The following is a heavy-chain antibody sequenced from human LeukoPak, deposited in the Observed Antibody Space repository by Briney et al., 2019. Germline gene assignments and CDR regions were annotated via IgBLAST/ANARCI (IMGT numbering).Heavy chain of an antibody. J-gene: IGHJ5*02. CDR1: GGSIINYY. Sequence: SETLSLTCTVSGGSIINYYWSWIRQPPGKGLEWIGYIYYSGRTNYNPSLKSRVTISVDTSKNQFSLKLSSVTAADTAVYYCARDSLGSSGPLPWGQGTLVTVSS. V-gene: IGHV4-59*01. CDR2: IYYSGRT. D-gene: IGHD6-19*01. CDR3: ARDSLGSSGPLP.